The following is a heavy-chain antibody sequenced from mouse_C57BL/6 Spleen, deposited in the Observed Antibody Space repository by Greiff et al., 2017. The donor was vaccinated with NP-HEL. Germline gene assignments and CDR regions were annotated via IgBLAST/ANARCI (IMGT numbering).Heavy chain of an antibody. CDR2: IDPSDSET. J-gene: IGHJ4*01. Sequence: QVQLQQSGAELVRPGSSVKLSCKASGYTFTSYWMHWVKQRPIQGLEWIGNIDPSDSETHYNQKFKDKATLIVDKSSSTAYMQLSSLTSEDSAVYYCAREGLLRSYAMDYWGQGTSVTVSS. V-gene: IGHV1-52*01. CDR1: GYTFTSYW. CDR3: AREGLLRSYAMDY. D-gene: IGHD1-1*01.